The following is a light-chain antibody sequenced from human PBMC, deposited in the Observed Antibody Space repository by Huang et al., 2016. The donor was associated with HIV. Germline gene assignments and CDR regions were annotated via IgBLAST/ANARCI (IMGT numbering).Light chain of an antibody. CDR2: EVS. V-gene: IGKV2-29*02. J-gene: IGKJ1*01. CDR3: MRGGSLPRT. CDR1: QSLLYSDGKTY. Sequence: DVVMTQTPLSLSVTPGRPASISCRSSQSLLYSDGKTYLYWYLQRPGQSPQLLIYEVSSRSSGVPDRFSGSGSGTDFTLKISRVEAEDVGFYYCMRGGSLPRTFGQGTKVEIK.